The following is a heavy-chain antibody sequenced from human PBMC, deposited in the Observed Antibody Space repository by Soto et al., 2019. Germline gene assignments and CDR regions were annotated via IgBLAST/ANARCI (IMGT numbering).Heavy chain of an antibody. CDR1: GFTFSSYS. V-gene: IGHV3-48*01. CDR3: ARLDGYYHYMDV. J-gene: IGHJ6*03. Sequence: GGSLRLSCAASGFTFSSYSMNWVRQAPGKGLEWVSYISSSSSTIYYADSVKGRFTISRDNAKNSLYLQMNSSVTAADTAVYYCARLDGYYHYMDVWGKGTTVTVSS. CDR2: ISSSSSTI.